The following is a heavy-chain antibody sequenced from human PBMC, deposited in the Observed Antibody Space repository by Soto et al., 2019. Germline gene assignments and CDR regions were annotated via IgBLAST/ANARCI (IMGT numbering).Heavy chain of an antibody. V-gene: IGHV4-34*01. D-gene: IGHD3-10*01. CDR3: ARGASYYYGSGSHPNWFDP. J-gene: IGHJ5*02. CDR2: INHSGST. Sequence: TSETLSLTCAVYGGSFSGYYWSWIRQPPGKGLEWIGEINHSGSTNYNPSLKSRVTISVDTSKNQFSLKLSSVTAADTAVYYCARGASYYYGSGSHPNWFDPWGQGTLVTVSS. CDR1: GGSFSGYY.